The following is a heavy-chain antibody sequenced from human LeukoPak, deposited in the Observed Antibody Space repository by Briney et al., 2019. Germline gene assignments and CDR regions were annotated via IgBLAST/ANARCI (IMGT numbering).Heavy chain of an antibody. D-gene: IGHD2-21*02. V-gene: IGHV6-1*01. CDR3: ARDRVIGGNSEIWYFDL. CDR2: TYYRSKWYN. CDR1: GDSVSSNSAA. J-gene: IGHJ2*01. Sequence: SQTLSLTCAISGDSVSSNSAAWNWIRQSPSRGLEWLGRTYYRSKWYNDYAVSVKSRITINPDTSKNQFSLQLNSVTPEDTAVYYCARDRVIGGNSEIWYFDLWGRGTLVTVSS.